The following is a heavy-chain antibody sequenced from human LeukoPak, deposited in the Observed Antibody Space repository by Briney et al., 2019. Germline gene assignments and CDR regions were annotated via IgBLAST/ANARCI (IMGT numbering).Heavy chain of an antibody. CDR1: GYTFTSYG. D-gene: IGHD2-21*02. J-gene: IGHJ4*02. Sequence: ASVKVSCKASGYTFTSYGISWVRQAPGQGLEWMGWISACNGNTNYAQKLQGRVTMTTDTSTSTAYMELRSLRSDDTAVYYCARVVGWWVVTAPSYFDYWGQGTLVTVSS. CDR3: ARVVGWWVVTAPSYFDY. V-gene: IGHV1-18*01. CDR2: ISACNGNT.